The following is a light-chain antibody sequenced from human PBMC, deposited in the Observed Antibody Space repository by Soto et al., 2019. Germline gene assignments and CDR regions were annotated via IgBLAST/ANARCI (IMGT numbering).Light chain of an antibody. CDR3: SSYTSSTAYV. CDR1: SSDVGGYNY. Sequence: QSVLTQPASVSGSPGQLITISCTGTSSDVGGYNYVSWYQLHPGEAPKLIIYEVSNRPSGVSNRFSGSKSGNTASLTISGLQAEDEADYYCSSYTSSTAYVFGTGTKVTVL. J-gene: IGLJ1*01. CDR2: EVS. V-gene: IGLV2-14*01.